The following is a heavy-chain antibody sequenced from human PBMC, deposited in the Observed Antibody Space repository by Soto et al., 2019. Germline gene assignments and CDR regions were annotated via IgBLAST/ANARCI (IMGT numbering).Heavy chain of an antibody. CDR1: GGNPSNSA. CDR2: IIPVFGIV. CDR3: AGGRIVVAGSSAYYGMDV. D-gene: IGHD6-19*01. V-gene: IGHV1-69*01. Sequence: QVHLLLQSGAEVKKPGSSVQVYCTASGGNPSNSAISWVRQAPGQGLEWLGGIIPVFGIVSYAQNFQGRVTITADESTSTAYMGLSSLRSEDTSVYFCAGGRIVVAGSSAYYGMDVWGQGTTVTVSS. J-gene: IGHJ6*02.